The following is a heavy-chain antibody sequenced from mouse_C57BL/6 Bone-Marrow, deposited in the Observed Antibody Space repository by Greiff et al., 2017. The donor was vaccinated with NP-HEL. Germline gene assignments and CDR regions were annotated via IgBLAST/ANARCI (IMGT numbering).Heavy chain of an antibody. D-gene: IGHD1-2*01. J-gene: IGHJ3*01. CDR1: GYTFTSYW. V-gene: IGHV1-62-3*01. Sequence: QVQLKQPGAELVKPGASVKLSCKASGYTFTSYWMHWVKQRPGRGLEWIGRIDPNSGGTKYNEKFKSKATLTVDKPSSTAYMQLSSLTSEDSAVYYCAREGLLRPRFAYWGQGTLVTVSA. CDR3: AREGLLRPRFAY. CDR2: IDPNSGGT.